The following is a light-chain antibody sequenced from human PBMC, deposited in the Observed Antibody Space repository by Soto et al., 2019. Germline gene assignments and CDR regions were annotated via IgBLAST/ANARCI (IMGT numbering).Light chain of an antibody. CDR1: QSISSW. Sequence: DIQMTQSPSTLSSSVGDRVTITCRASQSISSWLAWYQQKPGKAPKLLISDASNLESGVPSRFSGSGSGTEFTLTISSLQPDDFATYFCKQYHSFYSRTFGQGTKVEIK. CDR2: DAS. J-gene: IGKJ1*01. CDR3: KQYHSFYSRT. V-gene: IGKV1-5*01.